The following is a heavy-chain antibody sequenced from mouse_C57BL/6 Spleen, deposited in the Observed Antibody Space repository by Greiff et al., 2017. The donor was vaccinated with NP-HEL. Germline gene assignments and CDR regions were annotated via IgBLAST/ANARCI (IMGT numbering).Heavy chain of an antibody. CDR3: ARAPLKGYAMDY. CDR1: GYTFTDYY. D-gene: IGHD1-3*01. Sequence: VQLQQSGPVLVKPGASVKMSCKASGYTFTDYYMNWVKQSHGKSLEWIGVINPYNGGTSYNQKFKGKATLTVDKSSSTAYMELNSLTSEDSAVYYCARAPLKGYAMDYWGQGTSVTVSS. CDR2: INPYNGGT. V-gene: IGHV1-19*01. J-gene: IGHJ4*01.